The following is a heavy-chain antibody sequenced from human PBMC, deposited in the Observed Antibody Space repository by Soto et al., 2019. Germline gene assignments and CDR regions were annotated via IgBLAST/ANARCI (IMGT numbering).Heavy chain of an antibody. CDR1: GYTFTGYY. CDR2: INPNSGGT. J-gene: IGHJ6*02. CDR3: ARGFAGTVRYFEWVPSRYYYYGMDV. D-gene: IGHD3-9*01. V-gene: IGHV1-2*02. Sequence: ASVKVSCKASGYTFTGYYMHWVRQAPGQGLEWMGWINPNSGGTNYAQKFQGRVTMTRDTSISTAYMELSRLRSDDTAVYYCARGFAGTVRYFEWVPSRYYYYGMDVWGQGTTVTVSS.